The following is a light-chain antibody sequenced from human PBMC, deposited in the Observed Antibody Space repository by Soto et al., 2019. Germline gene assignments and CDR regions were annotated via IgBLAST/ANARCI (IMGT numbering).Light chain of an antibody. CDR1: QSISGW. CDR3: QQYSYLWT. CDR2: NAS. J-gene: IGKJ1*01. V-gene: IGKV1-5*03. Sequence: DIQMTQSPSTLSASVGDRVTITCRASQSISGWLAWYQHKPGKVPKLLIYNASSLDSGGPSRFSGSGFGTEYTLTISSLQPDDFATYYCQQYSYLWTFGQGTKVEIK.